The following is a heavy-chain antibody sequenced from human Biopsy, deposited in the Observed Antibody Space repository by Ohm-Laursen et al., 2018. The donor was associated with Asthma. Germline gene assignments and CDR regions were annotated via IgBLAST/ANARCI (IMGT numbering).Heavy chain of an antibody. V-gene: IGHV1-18*01. Sequence: GASVKVSCKTSGYTFNSAGITWVRQAPGQGLEWMGWISVYNGNTKVAQKLQDRVTMITDTSTSTAYMELRSLRSDDTAVHFCAREVDYSHYYGIDVWGQGTTVTVS. CDR1: GYTFNSAG. CDR2: ISVYNGNT. CDR3: AREVDYSHYYGIDV. J-gene: IGHJ6*02. D-gene: IGHD3-10*01.